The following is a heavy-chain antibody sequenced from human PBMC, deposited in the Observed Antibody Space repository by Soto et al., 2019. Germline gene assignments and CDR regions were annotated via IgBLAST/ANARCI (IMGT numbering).Heavy chain of an antibody. J-gene: IGHJ5*02. CDR3: ARSWGLYCSSSRCYSPWFDP. Sequence: EVQLVESGGGLVQPGGSLRLSCAGSGFTFNSHEMTWVRQAPGKGLEWISSIISSGGSIYYADSVKGRFTVSRDNAKNSLYLQMNSLRAEDTAVYYCARSWGLYCSSSRCYSPWFDPWGRGTLVTVSS. V-gene: IGHV3-48*03. D-gene: IGHD2-2*02. CDR2: IISSGGSI. CDR1: GFTFNSHE.